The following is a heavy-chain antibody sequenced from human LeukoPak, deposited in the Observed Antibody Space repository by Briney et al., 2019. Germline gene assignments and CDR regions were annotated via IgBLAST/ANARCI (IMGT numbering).Heavy chain of an antibody. V-gene: IGHV3-9*01. J-gene: IGHJ4*02. CDR3: AKGGRNGSGSFDY. Sequence: GRSLRLSCAASGFTFDDYAMHWVRQAPGKGLEWVSGISWNSGSIGYADSVKGRFTISRDNAKNSLYLQMNSLRAEDTALYYCAKGGRNGSGSFDYWAREPWSPSPQ. D-gene: IGHD3-10*01. CDR2: ISWNSGSI. CDR1: GFTFDDYA.